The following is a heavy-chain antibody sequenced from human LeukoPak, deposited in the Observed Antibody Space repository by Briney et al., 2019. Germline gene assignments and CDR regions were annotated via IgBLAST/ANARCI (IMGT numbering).Heavy chain of an antibody. V-gene: IGHV4-38-2*01. J-gene: IGHJ4*02. CDR1: GYSISSGYY. D-gene: IGHD3-10*01. CDR3: ARVVWFGEPFDY. CDR2: IYHSGST. Sequence: SENLSLTCAVSGYSISSGYYWGWIRQPPGKGLEWIGSIYHSGSTYYNPSLKSRVTISVDTSKNQFSLKLSSVTAADTAVYYCARVVWFGEPFDYWGQGTLVTVSS.